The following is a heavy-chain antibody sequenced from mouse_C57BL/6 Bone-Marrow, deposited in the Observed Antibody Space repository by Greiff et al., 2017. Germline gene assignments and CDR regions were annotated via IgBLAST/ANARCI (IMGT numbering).Heavy chain of an antibody. V-gene: IGHV14-4*01. J-gene: IGHJ3*01. Sequence: EVQLQQSGAELVRPGASVKLSCTASGFNIKDDYMHWVKQRPEQGLERIGWIDPENGDTEYASKFQGKATITADTSSNTAYLQLSSLTSEDTAVYYCTTGYGLFAYWGQGTLVTVSA. CDR1: GFNIKDDY. D-gene: IGHD1-1*02. CDR2: IDPENGDT. CDR3: TTGYGLFAY.